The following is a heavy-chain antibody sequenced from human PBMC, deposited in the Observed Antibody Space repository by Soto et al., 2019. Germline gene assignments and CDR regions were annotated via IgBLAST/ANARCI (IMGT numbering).Heavy chain of an antibody. CDR2: VHHSGTT. D-gene: IGHD4-17*01. Sequence: QLQLQESGPRLVKSSETLSLTCTVSGGSISSYYWRWIRQSPGRGLEWIGYVHHSGTTNYNPSLKSRVAMSLDSSKRQFSLTLNSVTAADTAVYYCARGTALIYGDYPGAGYFDFWGQGILVTVSS. J-gene: IGHJ4*02. V-gene: IGHV4-59*01. CDR3: ARGTALIYGDYPGAGYFDF. CDR1: GGSISSYY.